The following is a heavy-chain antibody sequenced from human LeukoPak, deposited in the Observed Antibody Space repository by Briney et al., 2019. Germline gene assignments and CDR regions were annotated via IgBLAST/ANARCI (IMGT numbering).Heavy chain of an antibody. CDR2: IWYDGSNK. CDR3: AKDRDGGSHTRPKGFDY. CDR1: GFTFSSYG. D-gene: IGHD3-16*01. Sequence: GGSLRLSCAASGFTFSSYGMNWVRQAPGKGLEWVAVIWYDGSNKYYADSVKGRFTISRDNSKNTLYLQMNYLGVADTAIYYCAKDRDGGSHTRPKGFDYWGQGTLVTVSS. J-gene: IGHJ4*02. V-gene: IGHV3-33*06.